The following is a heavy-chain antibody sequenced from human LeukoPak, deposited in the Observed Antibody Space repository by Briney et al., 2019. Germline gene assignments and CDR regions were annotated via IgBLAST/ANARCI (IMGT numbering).Heavy chain of an antibody. D-gene: IGHD6-6*01. J-gene: IGHJ4*02. CDR1: GGSFSGYY. CDR2: INHSGST. V-gene: IGHV4-34*01. CDR3: ARDYRAACPLDY. Sequence: SETLSLTYAVYGGSFSGYYWSWIRQPPGKGLEWIGEINHSGSTNYNPSLKSQVTISVDTSKNQFSLKLSSVTAADTAVYYCARDYRAACPLDYWGQGTLVTVSS.